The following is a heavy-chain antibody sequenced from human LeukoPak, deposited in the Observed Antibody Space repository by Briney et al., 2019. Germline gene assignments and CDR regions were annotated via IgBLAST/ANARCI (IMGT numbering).Heavy chain of an antibody. J-gene: IGHJ4*02. CDR1: GFTFSSYA. D-gene: IGHD3-10*01. CDR2: ISGSVGST. V-gene: IGHV3-23*01. CDR3: AGHLWFGESWYFDY. Sequence: PGGALRLSCAAPGFTFSSYAISWVRQGPGKGLEWVSAISGSVGSTYYADSVKGRFTISRDNSKNTLYLQMNSLRAEDTAVYYCAGHLWFGESWYFDYWGQGTLVTVSS.